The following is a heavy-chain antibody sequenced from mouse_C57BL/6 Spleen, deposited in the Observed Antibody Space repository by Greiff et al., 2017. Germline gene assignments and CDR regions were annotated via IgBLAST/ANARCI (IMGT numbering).Heavy chain of an antibody. J-gene: IGHJ2*01. Sequence: VQLQQSGAELVRPGASVKLSCTASGFNIKDVYMHWVKQRPEQGLEWIGWIDPENGDTEYASKFQGKATITADTSSNTAYLQLSSLTSEDTAVYYCTTRGLEGYFDYWGQGTTLTVSS. CDR2: IDPENGDT. CDR3: TTRGLEGYFDY. CDR1: GFNIKDVY. V-gene: IGHV14-4*01.